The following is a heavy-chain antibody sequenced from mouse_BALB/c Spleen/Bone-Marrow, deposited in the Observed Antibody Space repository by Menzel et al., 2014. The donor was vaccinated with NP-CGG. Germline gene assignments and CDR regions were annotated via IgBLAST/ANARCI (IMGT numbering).Heavy chain of an antibody. J-gene: IGHJ3*01. CDR2: ISYSGNT. V-gene: IGHV3-2*02. D-gene: IGHD1-1*01. CDR1: GYSITSDYA. Sequence: EVQLQESGPGLVKPSQSLSLICTVTGYSITSDYACNWIRQFPGNKLEWMGYISYSGNTRYNPSLKSRISISRDTSKNQFFLQLNSVTTEDTATYYCARTHYYGSSYPYWGQGTLVTVSA. CDR3: ARTHYYGSSYPY.